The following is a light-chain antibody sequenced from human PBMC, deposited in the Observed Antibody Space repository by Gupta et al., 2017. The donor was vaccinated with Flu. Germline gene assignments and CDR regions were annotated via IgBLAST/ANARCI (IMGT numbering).Light chain of an antibody. CDR1: QRVLHGNGCTY. J-gene: IGKJ4*02. CDR3: MQASYRLT. Sequence: VTHGKAASISCRSSQRVLHGNGCTYVSWYTQRPGQPPQLLRYEIANRFSGVPERFSGRGAGTSFTLNISRVEAEDVGVYYCMQASYRLTFGEGTQVEIK. V-gene: IGKV2-24*01. CDR2: EIA.